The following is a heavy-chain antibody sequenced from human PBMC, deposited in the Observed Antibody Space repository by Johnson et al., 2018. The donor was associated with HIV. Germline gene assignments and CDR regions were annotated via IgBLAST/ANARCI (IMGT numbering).Heavy chain of an antibody. CDR1: GFTFSSYW. D-gene: IGHD6-19*01. CDR2: INSDGTTT. Sequence: VQLVESGGGVVQPGGSRRLSCAAFGFTFSSYWMHWVRQPPGKGLVWVSRINSDGTTTTYADSVKGRFTISRDNAKNTLYLQLNRLRAEETAVYYCARGVGGGWYWAFDIWGQGTMVTVSS. J-gene: IGHJ3*02. V-gene: IGHV3-74*02. CDR3: ARGVGGGWYWAFDI.